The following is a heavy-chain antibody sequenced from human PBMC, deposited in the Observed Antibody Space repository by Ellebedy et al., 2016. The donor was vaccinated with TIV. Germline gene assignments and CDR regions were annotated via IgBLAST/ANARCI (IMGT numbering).Heavy chain of an antibody. Sequence: GESLKISCAASGFTFSIYDMNWVRQAPGKGLEWVSAIGPVGGPLYYADSVKCRFAISRDDYRNTLYLQMNSLRAEDTAVYYCVKETGYSSGWDAFDIWGQGTMVTVSS. CDR3: VKETGYSSGWDAFDI. V-gene: IGHV3-23*01. J-gene: IGHJ3*02. CDR2: IGPVGGPL. CDR1: GFTFSIYD. D-gene: IGHD6-19*01.